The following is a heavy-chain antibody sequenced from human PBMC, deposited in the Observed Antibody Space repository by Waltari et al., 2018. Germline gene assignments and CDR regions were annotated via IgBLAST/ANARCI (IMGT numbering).Heavy chain of an antibody. D-gene: IGHD2-15*01. V-gene: IGHV1-69*04. CDR2: VIPILGIS. Sequence: QVQLVQSGAEVKKPGSSVKVSCKASGGTFSSYAISWVRQAPGQGLEWMGRVIPILGISNYGQKFQGRVTSTPDKSTSTAYMGLSSLRSEDTAVYYCARDPGSGGPLWGQGTLVTVSS. CDR3: ARDPGSGGPL. J-gene: IGHJ4*02. CDR1: GGTFSSYA.